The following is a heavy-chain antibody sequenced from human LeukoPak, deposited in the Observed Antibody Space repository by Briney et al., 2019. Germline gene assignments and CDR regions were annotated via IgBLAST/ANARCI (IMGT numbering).Heavy chain of an antibody. CDR1: GGSISSSS. Sequence: PSETLSLTCTVSGGSISSSSYYWGWIRQPPGKGLEWISSISSGSTYMNYADSVKGRFTISRDNAKNSLYLEMNSLRGEDTAVYYCARVGQRGPLGAGKVWSGNYYFYYYMDVWGKGTTVTISS. V-gene: IGHV3-11*06. D-gene: IGHD3/OR15-3a*01. CDR3: ARVGQRGPLGAGKVWSGNYYFYYYMDV. J-gene: IGHJ6*03. CDR2: ISSGSTYM.